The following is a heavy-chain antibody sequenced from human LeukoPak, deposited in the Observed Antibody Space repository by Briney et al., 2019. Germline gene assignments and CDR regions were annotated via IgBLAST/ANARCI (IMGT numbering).Heavy chain of an antibody. Sequence: SETLSLTCTVSGGSISSYYWSWLRQPPGKGLEWIGYIYYSGSTNYNPSLTSRVTISVDTSKNQFSLKLSSVTAADTAVYYCARRGGTTEHFDYWGQGTLVTVSS. CDR3: ARRGGTTEHFDY. V-gene: IGHV4-59*01. D-gene: IGHD2/OR15-2a*01. CDR2: IYYSGST. J-gene: IGHJ4*02. CDR1: GGSISSYY.